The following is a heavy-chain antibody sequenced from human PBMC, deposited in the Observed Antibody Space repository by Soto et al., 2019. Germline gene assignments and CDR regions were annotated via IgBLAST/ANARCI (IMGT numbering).Heavy chain of an antibody. D-gene: IGHD3-16*01. CDR2: ITWNAGSK. Sequence: EVQLVESGGGVVRPGGSLRLSCVASGFRFDDFGLTWVRQVPGKGPEWVAGITWNAGSKGYADSVKGRFTISRDNAKNSLHLQMDSLREEDTALYFCARDGGVVTVDAFDLWGHGTMVTVSS. V-gene: IGHV3-20*04. CDR1: GFRFDDFG. CDR3: ARDGGVVTVDAFDL. J-gene: IGHJ3*01.